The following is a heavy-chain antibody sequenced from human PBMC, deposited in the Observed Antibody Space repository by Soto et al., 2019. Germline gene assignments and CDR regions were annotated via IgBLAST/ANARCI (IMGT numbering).Heavy chain of an antibody. V-gene: IGHV4-31*03. D-gene: IGHD3-10*01. Sequence: SETLSLTCTVSGGSISSGGYYWSWIRQHPGKGLEWIGYIYYSGSTYYNPSLKSRVTISVATSKNQFSLKLSSVTAADTAVYYCASWGSLLWFGELFGYFDYWGQGTLVTVSS. CDR1: GGSISSGGYY. J-gene: IGHJ4*02. CDR3: ASWGSLLWFGELFGYFDY. CDR2: IYYSGST.